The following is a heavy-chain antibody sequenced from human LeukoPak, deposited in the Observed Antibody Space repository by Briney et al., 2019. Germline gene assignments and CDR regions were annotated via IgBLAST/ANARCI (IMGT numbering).Heavy chain of an antibody. D-gene: IGHD4-17*01. CDR2: IYPGDSDT. CDR3: ARRHGDYVGYYYYGMDV. J-gene: IGHJ6*02. CDR1: GYSFTSYW. V-gene: IGHV5-51*01. Sequence: GESLKISCQGSGYSFTSYWIGWVRQMPGKGLEWMGIIYPGDSDTRYSPSFQGQVTISADKSISTAYLQWSSLKASDTAMYYCARRHGDYVGYYYYGMDVWGQGTTVTVSS.